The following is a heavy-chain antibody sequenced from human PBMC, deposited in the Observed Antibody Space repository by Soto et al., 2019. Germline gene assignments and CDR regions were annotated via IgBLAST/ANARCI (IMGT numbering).Heavy chain of an antibody. CDR2: INPSGGST. D-gene: IGHD6-19*01. CDR1: GYTFTSYY. CDR3: ARVAAVAGSDY. J-gene: IGHJ4*02. V-gene: IGHV1-46*03. Sequence: GASVKVSCKASGYTFTSYYVHWVRQAPGQGLEWMGIINPSGGSTSYAQKFQGRVTMTRDTSTSTVYMELSSLRSEDTAVYYCARVAAVAGSDYWGQGTLVTVSS.